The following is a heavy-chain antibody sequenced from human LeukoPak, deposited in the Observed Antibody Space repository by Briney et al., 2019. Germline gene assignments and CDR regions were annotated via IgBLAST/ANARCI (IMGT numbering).Heavy chain of an antibody. V-gene: IGHV4-39*01. CDR1: GGSIGSGGYF. J-gene: IGHJ3*02. Sequence: KPSETLSLTCTVSGGSIGSGGYFWAWIRQPPGKGLEWIGTMYYSGTTYYNPSLKSRVTMSVDTSKNQFSLRVTSVTAADTAVYYCARHRHYYPSGGIWGQGTMVTVSS. CDR3: ARHRHYYPSGGI. CDR2: MYYSGTT. D-gene: IGHD1-26*01.